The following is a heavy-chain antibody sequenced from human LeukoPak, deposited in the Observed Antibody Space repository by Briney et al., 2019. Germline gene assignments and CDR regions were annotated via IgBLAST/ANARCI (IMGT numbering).Heavy chain of an antibody. CDR2: ISSSSSYI. CDR3: ARAAGTWFDY. D-gene: IGHD6-13*01. V-gene: IGHV3-21*01. CDR1: GFTSSSYS. J-gene: IGHJ4*02. Sequence: GGSLRLSCAASGFTSSSYSMNWVRQAPGKGLEWVSSISSSSSYIYYADSVKGRFTISRDNAKNSLYLQMNSLRAEDTAVYYCARAAGTWFDYWGQGTLVTVSS.